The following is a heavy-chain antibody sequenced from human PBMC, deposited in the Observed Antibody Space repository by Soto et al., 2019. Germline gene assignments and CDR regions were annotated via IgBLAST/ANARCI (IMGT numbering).Heavy chain of an antibody. CDR3: ARGDCSSTSCYGEDYYYYYMDV. CDR2: XNSDGSDT. J-gene: IGHJ6*03. V-gene: IGHV3-74*01. D-gene: IGHD2-2*01. CDR1: GFTFSSNW. Sequence: EVQLVESGGGLVQPGGSLRLSCAASGFTFSSNWMHWVRQAPGKGLVWVSRXNSDGSDTSYEDSVKGRFTISRDNAKNTLDMQMNSLRAEDTAVYYFARGDCSSTSCYGEDYYYYYMDVWGKGTTVTVSS.